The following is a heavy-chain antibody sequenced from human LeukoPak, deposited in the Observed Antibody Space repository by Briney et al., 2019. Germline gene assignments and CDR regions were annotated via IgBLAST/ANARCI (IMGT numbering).Heavy chain of an antibody. J-gene: IGHJ6*02. CDR1: GFTFTSYW. CDR3: ARGRYYGMDV. V-gene: IGHV3-74*01. Sequence: PGGSLRLSCAASGFTFTSYWMHWVRQAPGKGLVWVSRVNSDGSSTTYADSVKGRFTISRDNAKNTLYLQMNSLRAEDTAVYDCARGRYYGMDVWGQGTTVTVSS. CDR2: VNSDGSST.